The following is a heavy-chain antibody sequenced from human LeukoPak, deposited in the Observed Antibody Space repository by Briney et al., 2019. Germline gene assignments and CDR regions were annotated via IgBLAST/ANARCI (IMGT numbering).Heavy chain of an antibody. V-gene: IGHV3-23*01. CDR3: AKWKYSNSGIDDY. Sequence: GGSLRLSCAASGFTFSSYSMNWVRQVPGKGLEWVSVISGSGDNTYYADSVKGRFTISRDNSKNMLYLQMNSLGAEDTAVYYCAKWKYSNSGIDDYWGQGTLVTVSS. J-gene: IGHJ4*02. CDR1: GFTFSSYS. D-gene: IGHD6-6*01. CDR2: ISGSGDNT.